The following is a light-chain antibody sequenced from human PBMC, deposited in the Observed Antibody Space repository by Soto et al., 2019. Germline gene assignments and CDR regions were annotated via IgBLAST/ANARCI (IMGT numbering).Light chain of an antibody. CDR3: QNYDNAPLT. CDR2: TAS. V-gene: IGKV1-27*01. CDR1: QGVSNY. J-gene: IGKJ4*01. Sequence: DLQMTQSPSSLSASVGDRVTVPCRSSQGVSNYLAWYQQKPGKVPKLLIYTASTLQSGVPSRFSGSGSGTDFTLTISSLQPEDVATYYCQNYDNAPLTFGGGTKVDIK.